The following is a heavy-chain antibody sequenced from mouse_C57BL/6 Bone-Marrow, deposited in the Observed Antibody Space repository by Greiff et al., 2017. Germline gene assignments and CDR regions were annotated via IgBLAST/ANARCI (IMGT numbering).Heavy chain of an antibody. Sequence: EVKLMESGEGLVKPGGSLKLSCAASGFTFSSYAMSWVRQTPEKRLEWVAYISSGGDYIKYADTVKGRFTISRDNARNTLYLQMSSLKSEDTAMYYCTRDHYYGSSPWFAYWGQGTLVTVSA. D-gene: IGHD1-1*01. CDR2: ISSGGDYI. V-gene: IGHV5-9-1*02. J-gene: IGHJ3*01. CDR3: TRDHYYGSSPWFAY. CDR1: GFTFSSYA.